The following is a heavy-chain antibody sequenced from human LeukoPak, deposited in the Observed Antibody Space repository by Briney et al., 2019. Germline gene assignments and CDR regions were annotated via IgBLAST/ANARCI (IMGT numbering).Heavy chain of an antibody. D-gene: IGHD3-3*01. CDR1: GFTFSNFW. Sequence: GGSLRLSCAASGFTFSNFWMTWVRQAPGKGLEWVANIKQDGSDKYYVDSVKGRFPISRDHAKNSLYLQMNSVRAEDTAVYYCARDRNTDFWSGYYTNYFDYWGQGTLVTVSS. CDR3: ARDRNTDFWSGYYTNYFDY. V-gene: IGHV3-7*01. CDR2: IKQDGSDK. J-gene: IGHJ4*02.